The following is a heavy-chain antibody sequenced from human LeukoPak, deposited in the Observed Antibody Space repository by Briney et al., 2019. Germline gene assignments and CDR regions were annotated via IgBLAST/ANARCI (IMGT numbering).Heavy chain of an antibody. CDR1: GYSFTSYW. CDR2: IYPGDSDT. CDR3: ARTWGIVGATGPYYYYMDV. Sequence: GESLKISCKGSGYSFTSYWIGWVRQMPGKGLEWMGIIYPGDSDTRYSPSFQGQVTISADKSISTAYLQWSSLKASDTAMYYCARTWGIVGATGPYYYYMDVWGKGTTVTVPS. J-gene: IGHJ6*03. V-gene: IGHV5-51*01. D-gene: IGHD1-26*01.